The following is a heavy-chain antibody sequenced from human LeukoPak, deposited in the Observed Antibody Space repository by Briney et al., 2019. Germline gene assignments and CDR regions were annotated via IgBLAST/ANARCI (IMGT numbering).Heavy chain of an antibody. CDR2: ISSSSSTI. D-gene: IGHD1-20*01. V-gene: IGHV3-48*02. CDR3: ARDRGQYNWNDGGAFDI. J-gene: IGHJ3*02. CDR1: GFPFSSYR. Sequence: GGSLRLSCAASGFPFSSYRMIWVRQAPGKGLEWVSYISSSSSTIYYADSVKGRFNISRDNAKNSLYLQMNSLRDEDTAVYYCARDRGQYNWNDGGAFDIWGQGTMATVSS.